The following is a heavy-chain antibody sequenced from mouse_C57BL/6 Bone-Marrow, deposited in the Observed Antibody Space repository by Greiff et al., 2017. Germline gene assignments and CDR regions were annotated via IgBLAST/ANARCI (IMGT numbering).Heavy chain of an antibody. J-gene: IGHJ2*01. D-gene: IGHD3-2*02. CDR1: GYTFTSYW. V-gene: IGHV1-64*01. Sequence: QVQLQQPGAELVKPGASVKLSCKASGYTFTSYWMHWVKQRPGQGLEWIGMIHPNSGSTNYNEKFKSKATLTVDKSSSTAYMQLSSLTSEDSAVYYCAKEQLRLLYYFDYWGQGTTLIVSS. CDR2: IHPNSGST. CDR3: AKEQLRLLYYFDY.